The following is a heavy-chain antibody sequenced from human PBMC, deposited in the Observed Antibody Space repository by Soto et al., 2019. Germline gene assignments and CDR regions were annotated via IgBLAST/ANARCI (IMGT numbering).Heavy chain of an antibody. Sequence: QVQLVESGGGVVQPGRSLRLSCAASRFTFSNYGMHWARQAPGKGLEWVAGISYDGGNKYYADSVKGRFTISRDNSKNTLYLQMNTLRTEDTAVYYCAGGWYFFDYCGQGTLVTVSS. CDR1: RFTFSNYG. CDR3: AGGWYFFDY. CDR2: ISYDGGNK. J-gene: IGHJ4*02. V-gene: IGHV3-30*03. D-gene: IGHD5-12*01.